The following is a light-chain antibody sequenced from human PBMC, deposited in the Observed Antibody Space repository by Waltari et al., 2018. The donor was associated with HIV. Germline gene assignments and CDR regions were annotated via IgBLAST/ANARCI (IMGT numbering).Light chain of an antibody. CDR2: GVN. Sequence: QSALTQPASVSGSPGQSITISCTGTSSDIGAYDYVSWFQQHPGKAPQLIIFGVNRRPSGVSNRFPGSKSGNTASLAISGLQAEDESDFYCSSYTRTGTLIFGGGTKVTVL. CDR1: SSDIGAYDY. J-gene: IGLJ2*01. CDR3: SSYTRTGTLI. V-gene: IGLV2-14*03.